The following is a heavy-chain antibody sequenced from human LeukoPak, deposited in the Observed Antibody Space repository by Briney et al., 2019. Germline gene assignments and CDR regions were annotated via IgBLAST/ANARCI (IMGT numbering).Heavy chain of an antibody. J-gene: IGHJ6*03. CDR1: GASISGNL. CDR3: ARGRELLWFGRGPSYYMDV. CDR2: VYDNGDT. Sequence: SETLSLTCTVSGASISGNLWTWIRQPPGKGLEWIAYVYDNGDTRYHPSFTGRVSISVDLSRNQFSLNLTSVTAADTAMYYCARGRELLWFGRGPSYYMDVWGKGTTVTISS. V-gene: IGHV4-59*01. D-gene: IGHD3-10*01.